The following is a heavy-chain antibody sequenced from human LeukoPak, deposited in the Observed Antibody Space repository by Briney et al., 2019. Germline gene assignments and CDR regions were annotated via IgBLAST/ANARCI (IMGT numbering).Heavy chain of an antibody. D-gene: IGHD1-26*01. CDR3: ARYKVGASWLDY. Sequence: GGSLRLSCAASGFTFSSYSMNWVRQMPGKGLEWMGIIYPGDSDTRYSPSFQGQVTISADKSISTAYLQWSSLKASDTAMYYCARYKVGASWLDYWGQGTLVTVSS. J-gene: IGHJ4*02. CDR1: GFTFSSYS. CDR2: IYPGDSDT. V-gene: IGHV5-51*01.